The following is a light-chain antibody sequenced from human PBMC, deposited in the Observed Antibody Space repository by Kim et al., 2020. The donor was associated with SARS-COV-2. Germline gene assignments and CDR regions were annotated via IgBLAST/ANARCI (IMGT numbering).Light chain of an antibody. CDR2: DAS. CDR1: QSVSSY. Sequence: LAPGERATHSCRASQSVSSYLAWDQQKPGQAPRLLIYDASNRATGIPARCSGSGSGTDFTLTISSLEPEDFAVYYGQQRSNWPLTFGGGTKVDIK. CDR3: QQRSNWPLT. J-gene: IGKJ4*01. V-gene: IGKV3-11*01.